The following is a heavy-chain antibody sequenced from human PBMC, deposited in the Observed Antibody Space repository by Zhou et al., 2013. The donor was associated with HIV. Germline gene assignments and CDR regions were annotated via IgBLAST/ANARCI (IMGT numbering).Heavy chain of an antibody. CDR2: INPNSGGT. J-gene: IGHJ3*02. CDR1: GYTFTGYY. CDR3: ARDSTYYDYVWGSSGNHAFDI. Sequence: QVQLVQSGAEVKKPGASVKVSCKASGYTFTGYYMHWVRQAPGQRLEWMGWINPNSGGTNYAQKFQGRVTMTTDTSNSAAYMELSRLRSDDTAVYYCARDSTYYDYVWGSSGNHAFDIWGQGTMVTVSS. D-gene: IGHD3-16*01. V-gene: IGHV1-2*02.